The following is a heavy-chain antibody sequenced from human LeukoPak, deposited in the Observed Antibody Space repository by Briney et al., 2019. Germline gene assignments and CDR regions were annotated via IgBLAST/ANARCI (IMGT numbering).Heavy chain of an antibody. V-gene: IGHV1-69*05. CDR2: IIPIFGTA. CDR3: ARGPAVAGTGGDY. Sequence: SVKVSCXASGGTFSSYAISWVRQAPGQGLEWMGRIIPIFGTANYAQKFQGRVTITTDESTSTAYMELSSLRSEDTAVYYCARGPAVAGTGGDYWGQGTLVTVSS. D-gene: IGHD6-19*01. J-gene: IGHJ4*02. CDR1: GGTFSSYA.